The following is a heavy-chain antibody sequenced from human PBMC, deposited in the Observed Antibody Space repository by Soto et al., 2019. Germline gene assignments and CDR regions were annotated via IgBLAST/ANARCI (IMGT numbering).Heavy chain of an antibody. CDR2: IYYSGST. Sequence: SETLSLTCTVSGGSISGYYWSWIRQPPGKGLEWIGYIYYSGSTKYNPSLKSRVTISVDTSKNQFSLKLSSVTAADTAVYYCARYFCSSTTCYFFDYWGQGTLVTVSS. V-gene: IGHV4-59*01. J-gene: IGHJ4*02. D-gene: IGHD2-2*01. CDR1: GGSISGYY. CDR3: ARYFCSSTTCYFFDY.